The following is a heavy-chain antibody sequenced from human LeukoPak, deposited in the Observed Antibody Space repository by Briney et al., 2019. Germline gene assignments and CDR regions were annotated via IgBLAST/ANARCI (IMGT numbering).Heavy chain of an antibody. CDR3: AREDYYFDS. J-gene: IGHJ4*02. CDR1: GGSISSHY. V-gene: IGHV4-59*11. CDR2: IHHSGNS. Sequence: SETLSLTCTVSGGSISSHYWSWIRQSPGKGLEWISYIHHSGNSDYNPSLRSRVTTSLDTSKNQFSLNLISVTAADTAVYYCAREDYYFDSWGQGTLVTVSS.